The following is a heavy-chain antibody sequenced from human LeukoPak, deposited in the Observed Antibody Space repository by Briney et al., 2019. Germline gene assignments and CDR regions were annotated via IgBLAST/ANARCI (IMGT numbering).Heavy chain of an antibody. D-gene: IGHD3-3*01. CDR3: ARLLRFYDFSFDP. Sequence: GGSLRLSCAASGFTFSSYSMNWVRQAPGKGLEWVSSISSSSSYIYYADSVNGRFTISRDNAKNSLYLQMNSLRPEDTALYYCARLLRFYDFSFDPWGQGTLVTVSS. CDR1: GFTFSSYS. J-gene: IGHJ5*02. V-gene: IGHV3-21*04. CDR2: ISSSSSYI.